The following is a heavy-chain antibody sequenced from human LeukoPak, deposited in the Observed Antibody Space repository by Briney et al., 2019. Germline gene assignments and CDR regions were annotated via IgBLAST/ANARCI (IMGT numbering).Heavy chain of an antibody. Sequence: GRSLRLSCAASGFTFSSYAMHWVRQAPGKGLEWVAVISYDGSNKYYADSVKGRFTISRDNSKNTLYLQMNSLRAEDTAVYYCARETYYDFWSDYPYYFDYWGQGTLVTVSS. D-gene: IGHD3-3*01. CDR1: GFTFSSYA. CDR2: ISYDGSNK. J-gene: IGHJ4*02. CDR3: ARETYYDFWSDYPYYFDY. V-gene: IGHV3-30-3*01.